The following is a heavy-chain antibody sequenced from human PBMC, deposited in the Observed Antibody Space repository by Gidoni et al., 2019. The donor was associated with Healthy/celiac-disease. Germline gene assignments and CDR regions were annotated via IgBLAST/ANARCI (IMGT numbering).Heavy chain of an antibody. CDR1: GYTFNSYA. D-gene: IGHD3-10*01. V-gene: IGHV1-3*01. Sequence: QVQLVQSGAEVKKPGASVKVSCKAPGYTFNSYAMHWVRQAPGQRLEWMGWINAGNGNTKYSQKFQGRVTITRDTSASTAYMELSSLRSEDTAVYYCARASSDGSGSPLEMDYWGQGTLVTVSS. CDR2: INAGNGNT. CDR3: ARASSDGSGSPLEMDY. J-gene: IGHJ4*02.